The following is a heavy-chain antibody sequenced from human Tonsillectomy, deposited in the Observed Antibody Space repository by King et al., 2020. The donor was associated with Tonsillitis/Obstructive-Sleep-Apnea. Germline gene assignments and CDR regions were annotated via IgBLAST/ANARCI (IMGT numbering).Heavy chain of an antibody. CDR2: IYYSGSS. J-gene: IGHJ6*03. CDR1: GGSISSRSYY. D-gene: IGHD3-10*01. Sequence: QLQESGPGLVKPSETLSLTCSVSGGSISSRSYYWGWIRQPPGKGLEWIGSIYYSGSSHYNPSLKSRVTISVDTSKNQFSLKLSSVTAADTAVCYCARHGEGPPYYYYYMDVWGKGTTVTVSS. CDR3: ARHGEGPPYYYYYMDV. V-gene: IGHV4-39*01.